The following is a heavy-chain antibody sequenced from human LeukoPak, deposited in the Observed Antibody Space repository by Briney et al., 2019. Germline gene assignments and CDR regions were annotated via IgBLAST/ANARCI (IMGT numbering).Heavy chain of an antibody. CDR2: FDPEDGET. V-gene: IGHV1-24*01. CDR1: GYTLTELS. J-gene: IGHJ4*02. CDR3: ARDYYGSGSYLFDY. Sequence: ASVKVSCKVSGYTLTELSMHWVRQAPGKGLEWMGGFDPEDGETIYAQKFQGRVTMTRDTSISTAYMELSRLRSDDTAVYYCARDYYGSGSYLFDYWGQGTLVTVSS. D-gene: IGHD3-10*01.